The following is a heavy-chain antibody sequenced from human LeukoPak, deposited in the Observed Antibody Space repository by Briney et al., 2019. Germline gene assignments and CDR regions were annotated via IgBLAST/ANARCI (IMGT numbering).Heavy chain of an antibody. CDR3: AKDRPNYFHVSGHYYQTNGDY. D-gene: IGHD2/OR15-2a*01. V-gene: IGHV3-23*01. CDR2: ITSRDGTT. Sequence: GGSLRLSCAASGFTFSIYAMSWVRQAPGKGLGWVSSITSRDGTTYYADFGKGRFTISRDNSKNTLYLQMNSLRAEDTALYYCAKDRPNYFHVSGHYYQTNGDYWGQGTLVTVSS. CDR1: GFTFSIYA. J-gene: IGHJ4*02.